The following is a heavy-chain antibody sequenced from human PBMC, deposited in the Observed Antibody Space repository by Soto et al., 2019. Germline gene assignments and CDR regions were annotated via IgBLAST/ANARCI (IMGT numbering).Heavy chain of an antibody. CDR1: GFFISSGNY. CDR3: ARARWYDAFDI. D-gene: IGHD2-15*01. Sequence: SETLSLTCAVSGFFISSGNYWGCIRKPPGKGLEWIGSIFHGGNTYYKPSLKSRVTMSVGMSKMQFSLKLNSVAAADTAVYYCARARWYDAFDIWGQGTMVTVSS. CDR2: IFHGGNT. V-gene: IGHV4-38-2*01. J-gene: IGHJ3*02.